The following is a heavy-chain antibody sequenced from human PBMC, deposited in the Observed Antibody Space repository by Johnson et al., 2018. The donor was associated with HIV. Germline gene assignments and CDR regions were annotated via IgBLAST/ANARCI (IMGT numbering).Heavy chain of an antibody. Sequence: VQLVESGGGLVQPGWSLRLSCAASGFTFSSYDMHWVRQATGKGLEWVSTIGTSGDTYHPGSVKGRFTISRDNSKNTLYLQMNSLRAEDTAVYYCARQKRYWRNAFDIWGQGTIVTVSS. CDR2: IGTSGDT. J-gene: IGHJ3*02. CDR3: ARQKRYWRNAFDI. CDR1: GFTFSSYD. V-gene: IGHV3-13*01. D-gene: IGHD3-9*01.